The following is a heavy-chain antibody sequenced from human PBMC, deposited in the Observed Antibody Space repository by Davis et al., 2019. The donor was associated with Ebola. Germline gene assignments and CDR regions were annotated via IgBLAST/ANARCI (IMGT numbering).Heavy chain of an antibody. CDR2: IYHSGST. J-gene: IGHJ4*02. CDR3: ARVGMATIGSPLDY. CDR1: GGSISSSNW. V-gene: IGHV4-4*02. Sequence: SETLSLTCAVSGGSISSSNWWSWVRQPPGKGLEWIGEIYHSGSTNYNPSLKSRVTISVDKSKNQFSLKLSSVTAADTAVYYCARVGMATIGSPLDYWGQGTLVTVSS. D-gene: IGHD5-24*01.